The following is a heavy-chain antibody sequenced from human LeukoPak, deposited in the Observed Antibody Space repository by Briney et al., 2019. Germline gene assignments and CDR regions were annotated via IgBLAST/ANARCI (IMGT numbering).Heavy chain of an antibody. Sequence: ASVKVSCKASGYTFTSYGISWVRQAPGQGLEWMGWISAYNGNTNYAQKLQGRVTITTDTSTSTAYMELRSLRSDDTAVYYCARVLLGYCSSTSCYKVGSNYYYYYMDVWGKGTTVTVSS. J-gene: IGHJ6*03. D-gene: IGHD2-2*02. CDR1: GYTFTSYG. CDR2: ISAYNGNT. CDR3: ARVLLGYCSSTSCYKVGSNYYYYYMDV. V-gene: IGHV1-18*01.